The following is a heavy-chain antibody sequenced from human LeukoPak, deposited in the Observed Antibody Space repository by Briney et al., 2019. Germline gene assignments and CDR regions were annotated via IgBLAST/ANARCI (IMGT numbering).Heavy chain of an antibody. J-gene: IGHJ3*02. CDR1: GGSFSGYY. V-gene: IGHV4-34*01. CDR3: ARGYQLLYDAFDI. D-gene: IGHD2-2*02. CDR2: IYYSGST. Sequence: SETLSLTCAVYGGSFSGYYWSWIRQPPGKGLEWIGSIYYSGSTYYNPSLKSRVTISVETSKNQFSLKPSSVTAAGTAVYYCARGYQLLYDAFDIWGQGTMVTVSS.